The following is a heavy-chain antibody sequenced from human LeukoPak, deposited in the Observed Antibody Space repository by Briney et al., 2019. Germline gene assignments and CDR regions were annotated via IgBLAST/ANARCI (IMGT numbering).Heavy chain of an antibody. CDR3: ARQALPLDTAMAGFDP. CDR1: GYTFTGYY. Sequence: ASVKVSCKACGYTFTGYYMQWVRQAPGQGLEWMGWINPNSGGTNYAQKFQGRVTMTRDTSISTAYMELSRLRSDDTAVYYCARQALPLDTAMAGFDPWGQGTLVTVSS. D-gene: IGHD5-18*01. V-gene: IGHV1-2*02. J-gene: IGHJ5*02. CDR2: INPNSGGT.